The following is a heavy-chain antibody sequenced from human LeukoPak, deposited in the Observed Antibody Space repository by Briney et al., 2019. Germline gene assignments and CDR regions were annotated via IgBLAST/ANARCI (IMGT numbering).Heavy chain of an antibody. CDR1: GFTFSSYW. D-gene: IGHD2-15*01. CDR2: INYDGSDT. CDR3: TRRVDATRWYDP. J-gene: IGHJ5*02. Sequence: GGSLRLSCAASGFTFSSYWMHWVRQAPGKGLVWVSGINYDGSDTRYADTVKGRFTISRDNAKNTLYLQMNSLRAEDTAVYYCTRRVDATRWYDPWGQGTLVTVSS. V-gene: IGHV3-74*01.